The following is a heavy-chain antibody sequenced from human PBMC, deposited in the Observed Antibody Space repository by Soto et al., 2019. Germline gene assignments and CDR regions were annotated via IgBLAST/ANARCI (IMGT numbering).Heavy chain of an antibody. V-gene: IGHV4-34*01. CDR3: ARKRVSCSSTSCDNGWFDP. CDR1: GGSFSGYY. Sequence: PSETLSLTCAVYGGSFSGYYWRWIRQRPGKGLEWIGEINHSGSTNYNPSLKSRVTISVDTYKNQFSLKLSSVTAADTAVYYCARKRVSCSSTSCDNGWFDPRGQGTLVTV. D-gene: IGHD2-2*02. CDR2: INHSGST. J-gene: IGHJ5*02.